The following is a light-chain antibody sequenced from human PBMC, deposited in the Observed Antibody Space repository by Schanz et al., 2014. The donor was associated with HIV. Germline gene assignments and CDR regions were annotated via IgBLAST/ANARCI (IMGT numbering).Light chain of an antibody. Sequence: IQMTQSPSTVSASIGDRVTITCRASQTIGRFLAWYQQKPGTAPVLLIYQASTLETGVPSRFSGSGSGTQFNLPISGLQPEDVATYYCQRYNIAPLTFGGGTRVDIK. CDR2: QAS. J-gene: IGKJ4*01. V-gene: IGKV1-5*03. CDR3: QRYNIAPLT. CDR1: QTIGRF.